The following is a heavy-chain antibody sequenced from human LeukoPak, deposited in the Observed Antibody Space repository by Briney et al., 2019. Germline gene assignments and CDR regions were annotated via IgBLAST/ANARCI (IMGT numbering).Heavy chain of an antibody. Sequence: GGSLRLSCAASGFTVSSNEMSWVRQAPGKGLEWVSSISGGSTYYADSVKGRFTISRDNSKNTLYLQMNSLRAEDTAVYYCAKLYYDSSGYPTHPFDYWGQGTLVTVSS. CDR1: GFTVSSNE. J-gene: IGHJ4*02. CDR3: AKLYYDSSGYPTHPFDY. V-gene: IGHV3-38-3*01. D-gene: IGHD3-22*01. CDR2: ISGGST.